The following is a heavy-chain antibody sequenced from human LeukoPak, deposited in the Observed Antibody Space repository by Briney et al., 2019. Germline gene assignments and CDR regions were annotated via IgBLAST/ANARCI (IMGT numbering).Heavy chain of an antibody. Sequence: GGSLRLSCAASGFTFSNAWMSWVRQAPGKGLEWVGRIKSKTYGGTTDYAAPVKGRFTISRDDSKDTVYLEMNSLRTEDTAVYYCTTATSYWGQGSLVTVSS. CDR2: IKSKTYGGTT. J-gene: IGHJ4*02. CDR1: GFTFSNAW. V-gene: IGHV3-15*01. CDR3: TTATSY.